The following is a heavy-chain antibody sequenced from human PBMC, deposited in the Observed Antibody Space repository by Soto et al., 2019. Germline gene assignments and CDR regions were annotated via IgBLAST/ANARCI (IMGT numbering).Heavy chain of an antibody. CDR1: GFTFSLYW. J-gene: IGHJ5*02. CDR2: IKQDGSEK. D-gene: IGHD3-10*01. Sequence: GGSLRLSCAASGFTFSLYWMTWVRQAPGKGLEWVANIKQDGSEKYYVDSVKGRFTISRDNAKNALYLQMNSLSAEDTAVYYCARDSYYYGSGENWFGPWGQGTLVTVSS. CDR3: ARDSYYYGSGENWFGP. V-gene: IGHV3-7*01.